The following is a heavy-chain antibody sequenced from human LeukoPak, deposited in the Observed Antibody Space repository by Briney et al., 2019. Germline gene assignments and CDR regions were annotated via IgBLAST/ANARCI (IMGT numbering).Heavy chain of an antibody. D-gene: IGHD6-19*01. CDR1: GFTFGDYA. CDR2: IRSKVYGGTT. V-gene: IGHV3-49*04. J-gene: IGHJ4*02. CDR3: TRLDSYSSGCSDY. Sequence: GGSLRLSCTASGFTFGDYAMSWVRQAPGKGLEWVGFIRSKVYGGTTEYAASVKGRFTISRDDSKSIAYLQMNSLKTEDTAVYYCTRLDSYSSGCSDYWGQGTLVTVSS.